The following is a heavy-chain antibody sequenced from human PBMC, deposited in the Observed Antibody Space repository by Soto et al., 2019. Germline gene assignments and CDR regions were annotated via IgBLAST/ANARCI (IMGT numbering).Heavy chain of an antibody. CDR1: GFTFSSYW. V-gene: IGHV3-7*01. J-gene: IGHJ4*02. CDR3: ATGQPEGWLLASYFDY. CDR2: IKQDGSEK. D-gene: IGHD2-15*01. Sequence: GGSLRLSCAASGFTFSSYWMSWVRQAPGKGLEWVANIKQDGSEKYYGGSVKGRFTISRDNTKNSLYLQINSLRAEDTAVYYCATGQPEGWLLASYFDYWGQGTLVTVSS.